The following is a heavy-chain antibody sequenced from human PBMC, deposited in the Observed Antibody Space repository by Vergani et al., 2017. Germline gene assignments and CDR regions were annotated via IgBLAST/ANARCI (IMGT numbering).Heavy chain of an antibody. D-gene: IGHD2-15*01. Sequence: VQLVESGGGLVQPGGSLRLSCAASGFTVSSNYMSWVRQAPGKGLEWVASIRSDESRRYYGDSMEGPFTISRDNSKNTLYLQMKRLRPEDTAVYYGAKEGGGYCSGGTCYPEYWGQGTLVIVSS. V-gene: IGHV3-30*02. CDR1: GFTVSSNY. CDR3: AKEGGGYCSGGTCYPEY. J-gene: IGHJ4*02. CDR2: IRSDESRR.